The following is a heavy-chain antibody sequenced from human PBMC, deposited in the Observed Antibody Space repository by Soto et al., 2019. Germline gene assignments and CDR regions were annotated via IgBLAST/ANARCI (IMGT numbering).Heavy chain of an antibody. Sequence: GASVKVSCKVSGYRFPSYGINWVRQAPGQGLEWVGWVNPDNHNTNYAQNFQHRVSLTTDTSTNTAFLELRGLRSDDTAVYYCARVRFGDPFDYWGRGTLVTVSS. D-gene: IGHD3-16*01. CDR3: ARVRFGDPFDY. CDR1: GYRFPSYG. CDR2: VNPDNHNT. V-gene: IGHV1-18*01. J-gene: IGHJ4*02.